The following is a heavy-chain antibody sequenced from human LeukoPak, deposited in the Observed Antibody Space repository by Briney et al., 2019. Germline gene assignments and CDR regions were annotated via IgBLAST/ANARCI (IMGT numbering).Heavy chain of an antibody. CDR2: ISGSGGST. J-gene: IGHJ4*02. CDR1: GFTFSSYA. Sequence: LSGGSLRLSCAASGFTFSSYAMSWVRQAPGKGLEWVSGISGSGGSTYYADSVKGRFTISRDNSKITLYLQMNSLRAEDTAVYYCAKERGLASHFSNFDYWGQGTLVTVSS. V-gene: IGHV3-23*01. CDR3: AKERGLASHFSNFDY.